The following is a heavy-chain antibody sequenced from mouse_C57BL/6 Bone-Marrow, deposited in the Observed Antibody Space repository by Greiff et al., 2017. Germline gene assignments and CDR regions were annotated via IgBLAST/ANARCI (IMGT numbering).Heavy chain of an antibody. CDR2: ISDGGSYT. Sequence: EVKVVESGGGLVKPGGSLKLSCAASGFTFSSYAMSWVRQTPEKRLEWVATISDGGSYTYYPDNVKGRFTISRAHAKNNLYLQMSHLKSEDTAMYYCARDKGAYGNFWFAYWGQGTLVTVSA. J-gene: IGHJ3*01. CDR1: GFTFSSYA. CDR3: ARDKGAYGNFWFAY. V-gene: IGHV5-4*01. D-gene: IGHD2-1*01.